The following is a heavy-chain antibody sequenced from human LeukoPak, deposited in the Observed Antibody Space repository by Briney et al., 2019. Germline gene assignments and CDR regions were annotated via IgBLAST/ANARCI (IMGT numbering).Heavy chain of an antibody. CDR2: INPNSGDT. Sequence: ASVKVSCKASGYTFTGYYMHWVRQAPGQGLEWMGWINPNSGDTNYAQKFQGRVSMTTDTSTSTAYMELRSLRSDDTAVYYCARALTWSRGLLFDYWGQGTLVTVSS. D-gene: IGHD2-21*02. CDR1: GYTFTGYY. V-gene: IGHV1-2*02. J-gene: IGHJ4*02. CDR3: ARALTWSRGLLFDY.